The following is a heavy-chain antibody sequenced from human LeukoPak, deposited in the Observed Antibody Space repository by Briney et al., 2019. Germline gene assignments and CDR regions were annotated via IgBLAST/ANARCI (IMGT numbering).Heavy chain of an antibody. CDR3: ARSGSYYRSGSYYSDY. V-gene: IGHV3-7*04. CDR2: INQDGSEK. D-gene: IGHD3-10*01. CDR1: GFTLSIYW. Sequence: PGGSLRLSCEASGFTLSIYWMSWVRQAPGKGLEWVAIINQDGSEKYYVDSVKGRFTISRDNAKNSLYLQMNSLRGEDTAVYYCARSGSYYRSGSYYSDYWGQGTLVTVSS. J-gene: IGHJ4*02.